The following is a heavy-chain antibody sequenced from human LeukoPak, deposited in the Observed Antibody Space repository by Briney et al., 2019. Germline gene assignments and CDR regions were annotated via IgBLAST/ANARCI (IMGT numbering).Heavy chain of an antibody. D-gene: IGHD6-19*01. Sequence: AGGSLRLSCAASGFTFSSYGMHWVRQAPGKWLEWVAFIRYDGSNKYYADSVKGRFTISRDNSKNTLYLQMNSLRAEDTAVYYCAKMESIAVAGDAFDIWGQGTMVTVSS. V-gene: IGHV3-30*02. J-gene: IGHJ3*02. CDR1: GFTFSSYG. CDR2: IRYDGSNK. CDR3: AKMESIAVAGDAFDI.